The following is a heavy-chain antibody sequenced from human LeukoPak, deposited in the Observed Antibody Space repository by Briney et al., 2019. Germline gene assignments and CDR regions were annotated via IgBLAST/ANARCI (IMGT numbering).Heavy chain of an antibody. D-gene: IGHD4/OR15-4a*01. CDR2: INPSGGST. CDR1: GYTFTGYY. V-gene: IGHV1-46*01. CDR3: ARAPGPLTYFDY. J-gene: IGHJ4*02. Sequence: ASVKVSCKASGYTFTGYYMHWVRQAPGQGLEWMGIINPSGGSTSYAQKFQGRVTMTRDTSTSTVYMELSSLRSEDTAVYYCARAPGPLTYFDYWGQGTLVTVSS.